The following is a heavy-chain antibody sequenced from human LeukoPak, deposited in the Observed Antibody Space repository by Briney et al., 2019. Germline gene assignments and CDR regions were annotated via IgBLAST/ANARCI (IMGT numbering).Heavy chain of an antibody. CDR3: ARDYGDYGSDNWFDP. V-gene: IGHV3-74*01. D-gene: IGHD4-17*01. CDR1: GFTFSSYW. Sequence: GGSLRLSCAASGFTFSSYWMHWVRQAPGKGLVWVSRINSDGSSTSYADSVKGRFTISRDNAKNTLYLQMNSLRAEDTAVYYCARDYGDYGSDNWFDPWGQGTLVTVSS. CDR2: INSDGSST. J-gene: IGHJ5*02.